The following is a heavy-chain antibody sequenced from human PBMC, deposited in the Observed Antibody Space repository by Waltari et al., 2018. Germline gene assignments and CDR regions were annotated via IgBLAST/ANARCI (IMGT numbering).Heavy chain of an antibody. D-gene: IGHD4-17*01. CDR3: AKDEGSAVTPYYYYYGMDV. V-gene: IGHV3-30*18. Sequence: QVQLVESGGGVVQPGRSLRLSCAASGFTFSSYGMHWVRPAPGQGLEWVAVIWYDGSNKYYADSVKGRFTISRDNSKNTLYLQMNSLRAEDTAMYYCAKDEGSAVTPYYYYYGMDVWGQGTTVTVSS. CDR2: IWYDGSNK. J-gene: IGHJ6*02. CDR1: GFTFSSYG.